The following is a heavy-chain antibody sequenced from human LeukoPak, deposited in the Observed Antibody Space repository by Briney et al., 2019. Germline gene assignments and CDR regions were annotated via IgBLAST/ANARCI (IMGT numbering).Heavy chain of an antibody. D-gene: IGHD6-6*01. V-gene: IGHV4-39*01. CDR3: ARRNEYSSSGFVY. CDR1: GGSISSSSYY. CDR2: IYYSGSP. J-gene: IGHJ4*02. Sequence: SETLSLTCTVSGGSISSSSYYWGWIRQPPGKGLEWIGSIYYSGSPYYNPSLKSRVTISVDTSKNQFSLKLSSVTAADTAVYYCARRNEYSSSGFVYWGQGTLVTVSS.